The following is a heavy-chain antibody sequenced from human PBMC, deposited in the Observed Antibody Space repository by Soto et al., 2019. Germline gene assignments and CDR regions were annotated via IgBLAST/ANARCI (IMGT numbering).Heavy chain of an antibody. CDR1: RGSVSSGGYS. J-gene: IGHJ5*02. D-gene: IGHD2-8*01. Sequence: QVQLQEYGSRLVRPSQTLSLTCSVSRGSVSSGGYSWSWIRQAPGKGLEWIGFISPSGSPAYNPSLKSRVSISVDTSNNQISLELSSVTAADTAVYYCTRGVLAWGPGTLVTVSS. V-gene: IGHV4-30-2*01. CDR2: ISPSGSP. CDR3: TRGVLA.